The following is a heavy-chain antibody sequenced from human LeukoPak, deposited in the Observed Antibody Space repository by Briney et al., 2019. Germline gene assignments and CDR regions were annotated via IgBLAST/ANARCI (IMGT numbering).Heavy chain of an antibody. J-gene: IGHJ6*03. D-gene: IGHD3-10*01. CDR3: ARGGTMVRGVIIRNYYYYYMDV. Sequence: GGSLRLSCAASGFTFSSYEMNWVRQAPGKGLEWISYISASGTITHYADSVEGRFTISRDNSKNTLYLQMNSLRAEDTAVYYCARGGTMVRGVIIRNYYYYYMDVWGKGTTVTVSS. CDR1: GFTFSSYE. V-gene: IGHV3-48*03. CDR2: ISASGTIT.